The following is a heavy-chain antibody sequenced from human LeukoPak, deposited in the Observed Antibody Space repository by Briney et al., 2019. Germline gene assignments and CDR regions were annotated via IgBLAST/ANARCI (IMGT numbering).Heavy chain of an antibody. CDR2: FGGGAA. Sequence: GGSLRLSCTASGFTYTSYAMAWVPQAQGQGLEWVSAFGGGAAYYADSVKGRFTISRDNSKNTLYLQLSSLRADDTAIYYCARLSGSFDMWGQGTMVTVSS. CDR1: GFTYTSYA. J-gene: IGHJ3*02. D-gene: IGHD3-10*01. V-gene: IGHV3-23*01. CDR3: ARLSGSFDM.